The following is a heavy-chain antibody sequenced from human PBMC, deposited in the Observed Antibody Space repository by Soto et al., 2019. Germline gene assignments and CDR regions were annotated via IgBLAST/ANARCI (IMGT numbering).Heavy chain of an antibody. CDR1: GGSISGGGYY. CDR2: IYFSGST. CDR3: ARVYSYGYLDV. Sequence: SETLSLTCTVSGGSISGGGYYWSWIRQHPGKGLEWIGYIYFSGSTYYNSSLQSRLTISVDTSQNQFSLELSSVTAADTAVYYCARVYSYGYLDVWGQGTTVTVSS. J-gene: IGHJ6*02. V-gene: IGHV4-31*03. D-gene: IGHD3-16*01.